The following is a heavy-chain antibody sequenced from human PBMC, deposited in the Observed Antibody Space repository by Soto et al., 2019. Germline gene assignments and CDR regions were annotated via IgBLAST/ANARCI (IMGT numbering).Heavy chain of an antibody. J-gene: IGHJ4*02. V-gene: IGHV1-2*02. CDR3: GRGRSGEIVVFY. CDR1: GYIFTGHY. CDR2: IGPKSGDT. D-gene: IGHD5-12*01. Sequence: QVQLVQSGAEVKESGASVKVSCKTSGYIFTGHYIHWVRQAPGQSPEWVGEIGPKSGDTRYAQKFQGKVTMSKDTSITTVYMELTNLSPDDTAVYYCGRGRSGEIVVFYWGQGTLVTVHS.